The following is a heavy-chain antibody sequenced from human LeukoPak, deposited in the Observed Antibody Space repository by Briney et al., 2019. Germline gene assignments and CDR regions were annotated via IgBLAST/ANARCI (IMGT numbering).Heavy chain of an antibody. CDR2: ISYDGSNK. V-gene: IGHV3-30*18. Sequence: GGSLRLSCAASGFTFSSYGMHWVRQAPGKGLEWVAVISYDGSNKYYADSVKGRFTISRDNSKNTLYLQMNSLRAEDTAVYYGAKDLYDSSGYYLHYYYYGRDVWGQGTTVTVPS. J-gene: IGHJ6*02. CDR1: GFTFSSYG. D-gene: IGHD3-22*01. CDR3: AKDLYDSSGYYLHYYYYGRDV.